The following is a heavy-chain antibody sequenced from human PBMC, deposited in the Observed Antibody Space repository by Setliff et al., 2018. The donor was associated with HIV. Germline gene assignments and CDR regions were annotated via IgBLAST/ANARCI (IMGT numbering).Heavy chain of an antibody. J-gene: IGHJ5*01. D-gene: IGHD3-10*01. CDR3: ARRGVPRQIDLDS. Sequence: ASVKVSCKASGYTFTSYYIHWVRQAPGQGLEWMGRINPSGGSTSYAQKFKGRVTMTRDTSTSTVYMELSSLRSEDTAMYYCARRGVPRQIDLDSWGHGTLVTVSS. V-gene: IGHV1-46*01. CDR2: INPSGGST. CDR1: GYTFTSYY.